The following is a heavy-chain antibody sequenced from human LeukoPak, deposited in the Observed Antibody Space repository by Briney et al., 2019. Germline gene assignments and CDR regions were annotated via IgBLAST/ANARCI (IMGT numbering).Heavy chain of an antibody. Sequence: TGGSLRLSCAASGFTFNDYYMSWIRQAPGKGLEWLSYINIGGTNTHYADSVKGRFTISRDNAKKSLYLEMNNLRAEDTAVYYCATDGAGFDTGARESWSPSPQ. CDR3: ATDGAGFDT. CDR2: INIGGTNT. CDR1: GFTFNDYY. V-gene: IGHV3-11*01. J-gene: IGHJ5*02.